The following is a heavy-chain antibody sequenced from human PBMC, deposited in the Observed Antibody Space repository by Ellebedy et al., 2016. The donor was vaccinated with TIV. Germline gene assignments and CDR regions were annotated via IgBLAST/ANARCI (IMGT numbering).Heavy chain of an antibody. CDR2: IYYSGST. CDR3: ARGPGGWLVKEVFDY. D-gene: IGHD6-19*01. J-gene: IGHJ4*02. CDR1: GGSISSYY. V-gene: IGHV4-59*12. Sequence: MPGGSLRLSCTVSGGSISSYYWSWIRQPPGKGLEWIGYIYYSGSTNYNPSLKSRVTISVDTSKNQFSLKLSSVTAADTAVYYCARGPGGWLVKEVFDYWGQGTLVTVSS.